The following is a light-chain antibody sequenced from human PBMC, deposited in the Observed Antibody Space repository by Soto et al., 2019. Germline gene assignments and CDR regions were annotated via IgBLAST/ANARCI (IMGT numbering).Light chain of an antibody. V-gene: IGKV3-11*01. CDR2: DAS. CDR3: QQRSIWPLT. J-gene: IGKJ4*01. CDR1: QSVSSY. Sequence: DIVLTQSPATLSLSPGDRATLSCRASQSVSSYLAWYQQKPGQAPRLLIYDASSRATGIPARFSGSGSGTDFTLTISSLEPEDFAVYYCQQRSIWPLTFGGGTKLEIK.